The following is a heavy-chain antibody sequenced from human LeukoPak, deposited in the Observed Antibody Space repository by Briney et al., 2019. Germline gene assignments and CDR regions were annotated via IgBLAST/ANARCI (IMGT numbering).Heavy chain of an antibody. CDR1: GFPFSTHW. CDR2: ISQDGSQK. D-gene: IGHD3-10*01. CDR3: ARSNREFASGSGDY. J-gene: IGHJ4*02. V-gene: IGHV3-7*05. Sequence: GGSLRLSCAASGFPFSTHWMSWVRQAPGKGLEWVANISQDGSQKSCVDSVKGRFSISRDNAKNSLYLQMHSLRAEDTAVYYCARSNREFASGSGDYWGQGTLATVSS.